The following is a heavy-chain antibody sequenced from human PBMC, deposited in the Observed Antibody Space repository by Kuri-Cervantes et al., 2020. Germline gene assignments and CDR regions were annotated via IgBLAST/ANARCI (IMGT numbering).Heavy chain of an antibody. CDR2: ISSAGSPI. Sequence: SLKISCAASGVIFTDYYMSWIRQAPGKGLEWVSYISSAGSPIYNADSVKGRFTISRDNAKNSLYLQMDSLRAEDTAVYYCAKTGYSSGWSPLRDPYFYYMDVWGRGTTVTVSS. J-gene: IGHJ6*03. CDR3: AKTGYSSGWSPLRDPYFYYMDV. V-gene: IGHV3-11*04. CDR1: GVIFTDYY. D-gene: IGHD6-19*01.